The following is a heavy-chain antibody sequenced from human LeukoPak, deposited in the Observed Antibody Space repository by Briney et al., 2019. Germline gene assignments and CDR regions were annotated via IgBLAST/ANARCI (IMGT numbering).Heavy chain of an antibody. CDR1: GFTFSTYW. J-gene: IGHJ4*02. CDR3: ARGIVVVVGASDHFDY. CDR2: ISPDGGDK. V-gene: IGHV3-7*01. D-gene: IGHD2-15*01. Sequence: QPGGSLRLSCVASGFTFSTYWMNWVRQAPGKGLERVGTISPDGGDKYYVDSVKGRFTISRDNAKTSLYLQINSLRADDTALYFCARGIVVVVGASDHFDYWGQGTLITVSS.